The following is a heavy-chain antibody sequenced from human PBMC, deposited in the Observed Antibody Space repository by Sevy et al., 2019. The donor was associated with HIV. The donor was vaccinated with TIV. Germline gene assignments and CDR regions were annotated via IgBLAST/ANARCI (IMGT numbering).Heavy chain of an antibody. CDR2: IYYSGNT. J-gene: IGHJ3*02. D-gene: IGHD3-22*01. V-gene: IGHV4-59*01. CDR3: ARDRDYYDSKAFDI. CDR1: GGSISSYY. Sequence: SETLSLTCTVSGGSISSYYWSWIRQPPGKGLEWIGYIYYSGNTNYNPSFKSRVTISLDTSRNQFSLKLSSVTAADTAGYYCARDRDYYDSKAFDIWGQGTMVTVSS.